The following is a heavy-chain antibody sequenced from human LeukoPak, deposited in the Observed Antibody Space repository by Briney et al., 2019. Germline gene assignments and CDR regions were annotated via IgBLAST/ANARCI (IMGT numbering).Heavy chain of an antibody. CDR1: AGSIGTYY. CDR3: ARHSGGGIEDMDV. D-gene: IGHD3-16*02. V-gene: IGHV4-59*08. J-gene: IGHJ6*03. Sequence: SETLSLTCTVSAGSIGTYYWSWLRQSQGKELKWMGYINGTGTSYNPYLQSRVTISIDRSRNPVCLKMSSVTAADTAVYYCARHSGGGIEDMDVWGKGTKVIVSS. CDR2: INGTGT.